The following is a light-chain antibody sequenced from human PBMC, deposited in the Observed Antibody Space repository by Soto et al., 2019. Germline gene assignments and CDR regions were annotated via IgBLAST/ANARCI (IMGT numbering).Light chain of an antibody. Sequence: QSALTQPASLSGSPGQSITISCAGTSSDIGGSKYVSWYQQHPGKAPKLIIYEVTYRPSGVSARFSGSKSGNTASLTVSGLQAEDEADYYCTSYSRYSVLVFGGGTKVTV. CDR3: TSYSRYSVLV. J-gene: IGLJ3*02. V-gene: IGLV2-14*01. CDR2: EVT. CDR1: SSDIGGSKY.